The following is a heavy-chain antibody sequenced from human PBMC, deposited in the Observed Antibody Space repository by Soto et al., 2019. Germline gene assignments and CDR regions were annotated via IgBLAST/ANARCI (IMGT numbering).Heavy chain of an antibody. J-gene: IGHJ5*02. V-gene: IGHV1-69*13. CDR1: GGTFSSYA. CDR3: ARNIVVVVAALYNWFDP. D-gene: IGHD2-15*01. Sequence: SVKVSCKASGGTFSSYAISWVRQAPGQGLEWMGGIIPIFGTANYAQKFQGRVTITADESTSTAYMELSSLRSEDTAVYYCARNIVVVVAALYNWFDPWGQGTLVTVSS. CDR2: IIPIFGTA.